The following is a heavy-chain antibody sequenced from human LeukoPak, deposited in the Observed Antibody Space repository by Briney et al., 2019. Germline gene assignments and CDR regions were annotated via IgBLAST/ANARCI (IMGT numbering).Heavy chain of an antibody. CDR2: ISSSSSYI. D-gene: IGHD2-15*01. CDR1: GFTFSSYS. Sequence: PGGSLRLSCAASGFTFSSYSMNWVRQAPGKGLEWVSSISSSSSYIYYADSVKGRFTISRDNAKNSLYLQMNSLRAEDTAVYYCARGRLLDYYMDVWGKGTTVTVSS. CDR3: ARGRLLDYYMDV. V-gene: IGHV3-21*01. J-gene: IGHJ6*03.